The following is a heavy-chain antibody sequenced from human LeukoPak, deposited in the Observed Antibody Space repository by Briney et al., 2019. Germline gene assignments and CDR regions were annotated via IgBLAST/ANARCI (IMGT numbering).Heavy chain of an antibody. CDR3: ARPYYYDSRGAFDI. D-gene: IGHD3-22*01. Sequence: GESLQISCKGSGYSFTTYWIGWVRPMPGKGLEWMGIIYPGDSDTRYSPSFQGQVTISADKSISTAYLQWSSLKASDTAMYYCARPYYYDSRGAFDIWGQGTMVTVSS. V-gene: IGHV5-51*01. CDR2: IYPGDSDT. CDR1: GYSFTTYW. J-gene: IGHJ3*02.